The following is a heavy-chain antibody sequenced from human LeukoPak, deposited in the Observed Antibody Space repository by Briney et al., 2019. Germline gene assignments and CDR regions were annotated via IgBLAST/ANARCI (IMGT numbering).Heavy chain of an antibody. D-gene: IGHD1-26*01. J-gene: IGHJ4*01. V-gene: IGHV5-51*01. CDR2: IYPGDSDT. CDR1: GYSFIGYW. Sequence: GESLKISCTGSGYSFIGYWIGWVRQMPGKGLEWVGIIYPGDSDTRYSPSFQGQVTISADKSISTAYLQWSSLKASDTAMYYCARPAGRGELVNFDYWGQGTLVTVSS. CDR3: ARPAGRGELVNFDY.